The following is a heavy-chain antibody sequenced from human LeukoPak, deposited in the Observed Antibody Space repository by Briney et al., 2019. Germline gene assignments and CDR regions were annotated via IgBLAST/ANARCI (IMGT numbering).Heavy chain of an antibody. V-gene: IGHV3-9*01. D-gene: IGHD6-13*01. CDR2: ISWNSGTI. J-gene: IGHJ4*02. CDR1: GFTFDNYA. CDR3: AKDRRSTWTGGYFDY. Sequence: HPGMTLRLSCAASGFTFDNYAMHWVRQAPGKGLEWVSGISWNSGTIGYADSVKGRFSISRDNAKNSLYLQMNSLRAEDTALYYCAKDRRSTWTGGYFDYWGQGTLATVSS.